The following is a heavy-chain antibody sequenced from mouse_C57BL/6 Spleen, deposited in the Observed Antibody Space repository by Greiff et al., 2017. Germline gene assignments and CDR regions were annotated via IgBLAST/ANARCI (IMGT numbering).Heavy chain of an antibody. D-gene: IGHD2-3*01. CDR3: ARGNDARGAWLAY. V-gene: IGHV1-72*01. Sequence: QVQLQQPGAELVKPGASVKLSCKASGYTFTSYWMHWVKQRPGRGLEWIGRIDPTGVGTQYNEKFKSKATLTVDTPSSTAYMQLSSLTSEDSAVYDCARGNDARGAWLAYWGKGTLVTVSA. J-gene: IGHJ3*01. CDR1: GYTFTSYW. CDR2: IDPTGVGT.